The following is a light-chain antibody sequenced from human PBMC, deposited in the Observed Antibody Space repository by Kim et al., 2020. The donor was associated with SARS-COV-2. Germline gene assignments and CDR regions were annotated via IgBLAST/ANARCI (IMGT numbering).Light chain of an antibody. CDR2: AAS. V-gene: IGKV1-39*01. J-gene: IGKJ2*02. CDR1: EDISNY. Sequence: DHQMTQSPTSLSASVGDTVTITCRTSEDISNYLNWFQQKPGKAPKLLIYAASSLKSGVSPRFSGSGSGTDFSLTLTNLQPEDSATYCCQQCYSAPWTFGQGTKLEI. CDR3: QQCYSAPWT.